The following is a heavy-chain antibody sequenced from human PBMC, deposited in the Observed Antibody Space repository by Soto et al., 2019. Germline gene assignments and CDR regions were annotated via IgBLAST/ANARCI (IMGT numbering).Heavy chain of an antibody. CDR2: IYYSGST. CDR3: ARDERDGYYGMDV. CDR1: GGSISSGDYY. V-gene: IGHV4-31*02. Sequence: QVQLQESGPGLVKPSQTLSLTCTVSGGSISSGDYYWSWIRQHPGKGLEWIGYIYYSGSTYYNPSLKSRFTVSVDTSENQFSLNLSSVTAADTAIYYCARDERDGYYGMDVWGQGTTVTVSS. J-gene: IGHJ6*02.